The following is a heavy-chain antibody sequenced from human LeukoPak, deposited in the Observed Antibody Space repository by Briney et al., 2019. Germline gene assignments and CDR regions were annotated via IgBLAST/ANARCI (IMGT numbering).Heavy chain of an antibody. CDR3: AKATGWLSGAFDI. J-gene: IGHJ3*02. Sequence: GGSLRLSCAASGFTFSRYAMSWVRQAPGKGLEWVSAISGSGGSTYYADSVKGRFTISRDNSKNTLYLQMNSLRAEDTAVYYCAKATGWLSGAFDIWGQGTMVTVSS. CDR2: ISGSGGST. D-gene: IGHD3-16*02. CDR1: GFTFSRYA. V-gene: IGHV3-23*01.